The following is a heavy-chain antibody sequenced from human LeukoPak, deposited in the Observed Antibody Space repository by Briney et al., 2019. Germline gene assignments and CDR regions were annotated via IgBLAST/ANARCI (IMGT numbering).Heavy chain of an antibody. V-gene: IGHV4-4*07. J-gene: IGHJ4*02. D-gene: IGHD3-22*01. CDR2: IYTSGST. CDR3: ASEAYYYDSSGYYKY. Sequence: SETLSLTCSVSGDSISYFYWSWIRQPAGKGLEWIGRIYTSGSTNYNPSLKSRVTMSVDTSKNQFSLKLSSVTAADTAVYYCASEAYYYDSSGYYKYWGQGTLVTVSS. CDR1: GDSISYFY.